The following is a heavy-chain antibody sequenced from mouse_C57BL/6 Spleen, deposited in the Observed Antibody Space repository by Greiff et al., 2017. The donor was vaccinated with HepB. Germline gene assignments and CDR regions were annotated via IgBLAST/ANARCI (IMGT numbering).Heavy chain of an antibody. D-gene: IGHD3-2*02. CDR1: GFSFNTYA. CDR3: VRGSGYAMDY. J-gene: IGHJ4*01. Sequence: VQLVESGGGLVQPKGSLKLSCAASGFSFNTYAMNWVRQAPGKGLEWVARIRSKSNNYATYYADSVKDRFTISRDDSESMLYLQMNNLKTEDTAMYYCVRGSGYAMDYWGQGTSVTVSS. CDR2: IRSKSNNYAT. V-gene: IGHV10-1*01.